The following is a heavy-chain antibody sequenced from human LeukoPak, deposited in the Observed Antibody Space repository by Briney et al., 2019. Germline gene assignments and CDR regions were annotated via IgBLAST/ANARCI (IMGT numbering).Heavy chain of an antibody. CDR3: ARALRWPYWYFDL. CDR2: MNPNSGNT. Sequence: ASVKVSCKASGYTFTSYDINWVRQATGQGLEWMGWMNPNSGNTGYAQKFQGRVTMTRDTSISTAYMELSSLRSEDTAVYYCARALRWPYWYFDLWGRGTLVTVSS. CDR1: GYTFTSYD. D-gene: IGHD4-23*01. V-gene: IGHV1-8*01. J-gene: IGHJ2*01.